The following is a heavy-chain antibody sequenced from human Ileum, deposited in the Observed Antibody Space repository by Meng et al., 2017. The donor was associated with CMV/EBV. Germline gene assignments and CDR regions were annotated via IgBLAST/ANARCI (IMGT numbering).Heavy chain of an antibody. J-gene: IGHJ6*02. V-gene: IGHV3-23*01. CDR2: ISGSGGTA. CDR1: AFTFSSYA. D-gene: IGHD4/OR15-4a*01. Sequence: GESLKISCAASAFTFSSYAMSWVRQAPGKGLEWVSSISGSGGTAYYADSVKGRFTISRDNTKNTLYLQMDSLRAEDTGVYYCAKSLTYFHYHGMDVWGQGTMVTVSS. CDR3: AKSLTYFHYHGMDV.